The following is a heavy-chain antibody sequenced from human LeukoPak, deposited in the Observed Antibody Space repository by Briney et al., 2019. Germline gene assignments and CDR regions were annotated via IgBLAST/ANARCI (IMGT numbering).Heavy chain of an antibody. D-gene: IGHD3-16*01. V-gene: IGHV1-2*02. CDR1: GYTFTGYY. CDR2: INPNSGGT. Sequence: ASVKVSCKASGYTFTGYYMYWVRQAPGQGLEWMGWINPNSGGTNYAQKFQGRVTMTRDTSISTAYMELNRLRSDDTAVYYCARALGGAGPPYDYWGQGTLVTVSS. CDR3: ARALGGAGPPYDY. J-gene: IGHJ4*02.